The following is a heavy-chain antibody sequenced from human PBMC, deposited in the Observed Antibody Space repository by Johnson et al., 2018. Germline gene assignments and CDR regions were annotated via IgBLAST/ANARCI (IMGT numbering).Heavy chain of an antibody. CDR3: TTDPALLVGLDG. CDR1: GFTVSSNY. CDR2: IYRGGST. V-gene: IGHV3-53*01. D-gene: IGHD3-10*01. Sequence: VQLVESGGGLVKPGGSLRLSCAASGFTVSSNYMSWVRQAPGKGLEWVSVIYRGGSTYYADSVKGRFTIARGNSKNTLCLQMNSLKTEDTAVYYCTTDPALLVGLDGGGKGTRVTVSS. J-gene: IGHJ6*04.